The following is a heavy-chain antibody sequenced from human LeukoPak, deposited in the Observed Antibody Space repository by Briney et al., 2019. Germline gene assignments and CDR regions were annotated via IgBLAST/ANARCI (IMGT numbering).Heavy chain of an antibody. V-gene: IGHV1-2*06. CDR1: GYTFTGYH. CDR3: ARDLTRMYSSGWSGGY. Sequence: GASVKVSCKASGYTFTGYHMHWVRQAPGQGLEWMGRINPNSGDTNYAQKFQGRVAMTRDTSTSTVYMELSSLRSEDTAVYYCARDLTRMYSSGWSGGYWGQGTLVTVSS. J-gene: IGHJ4*02. CDR2: INPNSGDT. D-gene: IGHD6-19*01.